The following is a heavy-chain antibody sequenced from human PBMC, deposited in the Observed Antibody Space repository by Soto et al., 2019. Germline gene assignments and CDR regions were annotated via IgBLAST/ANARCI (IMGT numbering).Heavy chain of an antibody. CDR2: ISSNGGST. J-gene: IGHJ4*02. V-gene: IGHV3-64*01. CDR3: ARGPTYYDILTGYLTTPFDY. CDR1: GFTFSSYA. D-gene: IGHD3-9*01. Sequence: GGSLRLSCAASGFTFSSYAMHWVRQAPGKGLEYVSAISSNGGSTYYANSVKGRFTISRDNSKNTLYLQMGSLRAEDMAVYYCARGPTYYDILTGYLTTPFDYWGQGTLVTVSS.